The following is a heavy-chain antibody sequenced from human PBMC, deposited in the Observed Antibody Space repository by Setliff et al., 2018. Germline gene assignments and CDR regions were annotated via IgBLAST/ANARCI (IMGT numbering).Heavy chain of an antibody. CDR2: INHSGST. D-gene: IGHD1-26*01. CDR1: GGSFSGYY. Sequence: LSLTCAVYGGSFSGYYWSWIRQPPGKGLEWIGEINHSGSTNYNPSLKSRVTISVDTSKNQFSLKLSSVTAADTAVYYCARGPSWVLDAFDIWGQGTMVTVSS. CDR3: ARGPSWVLDAFDI. V-gene: IGHV4-34*01. J-gene: IGHJ3*02.